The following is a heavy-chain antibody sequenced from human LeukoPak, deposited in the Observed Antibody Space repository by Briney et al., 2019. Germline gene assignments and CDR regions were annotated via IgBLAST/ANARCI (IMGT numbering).Heavy chain of an antibody. D-gene: IGHD4-17*01. CDR1: GGSISSSSYY. J-gene: IGHJ4*02. V-gene: IGHV4-39*07. Sequence: SETLSLTCTVSGGSISSSSYYWSWIRQPPGKGLEWIGEINHSGSTNYNPSLKSRVTTSIDTSKNQFSLKLSSVTAADTAVYYCARGGEVTTVTSEYDYWGQGILVTVSS. CDR2: INHSGST. CDR3: ARGGEVTTVTSEYDY.